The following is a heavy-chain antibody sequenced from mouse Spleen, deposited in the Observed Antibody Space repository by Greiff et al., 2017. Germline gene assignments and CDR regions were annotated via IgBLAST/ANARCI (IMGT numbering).Heavy chain of an antibody. J-gene: IGHJ1*03. CDR2: INPNNGGT. Sequence: VQLQQSGPELMKPGASVKISCKASGYTFTDYYMNWVKQSHGKSLEWIGDINPNNGGTSYNQKFKGKATLTVDKSSSTAYMELRSLTSEDSAVYYCARPGSSYSWYFDVWGTGTTVTVSS. V-gene: IGHV1-26*01. CDR3: ARPGSSYSWYFDV. D-gene: IGHD1-1*01. CDR1: GYTFTDYY.